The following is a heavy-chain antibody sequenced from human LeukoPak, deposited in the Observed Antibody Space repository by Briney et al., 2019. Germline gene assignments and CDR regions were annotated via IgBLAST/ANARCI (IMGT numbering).Heavy chain of an antibody. J-gene: IGHJ4*02. V-gene: IGHV3-53*01. Sequence: AGGSLRLSCAASGFTVSSNYVSWVRRAPGKGLEWVSVIYSGGSTDYADSVKGRFAISRDNSKNMLYLQLNSLRAEDTAVYYCARVDYGSGSYFDYWGQGTLVTVSS. CDR2: IYSGGST. D-gene: IGHD3-10*01. CDR3: ARVDYGSGSYFDY. CDR1: GFTVSSNY.